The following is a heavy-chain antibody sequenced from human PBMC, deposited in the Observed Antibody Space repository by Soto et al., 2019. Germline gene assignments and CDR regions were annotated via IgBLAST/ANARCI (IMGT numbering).Heavy chain of an antibody. V-gene: IGHV4-39*01. CDR2: IYYSGST. CDR1: GGSISSSSYY. Sequence: QLQLQESGPGLVKPSETLSLTCTVSGGSISSSSYYWGWIRQPPGKGLEWIGSIYYSGSTYYNPFLKGRVTISVDTSKNQFSLKLSSVTAADTAVYYCARHLIAADAFDIWGQGTMVTVSS. D-gene: IGHD6-13*01. J-gene: IGHJ3*02. CDR3: ARHLIAADAFDI.